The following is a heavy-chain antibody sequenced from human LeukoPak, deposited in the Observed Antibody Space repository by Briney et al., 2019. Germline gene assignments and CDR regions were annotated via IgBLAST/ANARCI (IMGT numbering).Heavy chain of an antibody. CDR2: VSSSSSYI. CDR1: GFTFSSYR. D-gene: IGHD3-22*01. V-gene: IGHV3-21*01. CDR3: ARGGTMIVVVYFDY. Sequence: GGSLRLSCAASGFTFSSYRMNWVRQAPGMGLEWVSSVSSSSSYIYYADSVKGRFTISRDNAKNSLYLQMNSLRAEDTAVYYCARGGTMIVVVYFDYWGQGTLVTVSS. J-gene: IGHJ4*02.